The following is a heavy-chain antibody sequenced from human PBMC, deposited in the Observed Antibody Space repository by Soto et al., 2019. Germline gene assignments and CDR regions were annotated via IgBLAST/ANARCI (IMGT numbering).Heavy chain of an antibody. CDR2: ISGSGGST. J-gene: IGHJ4*02. V-gene: IGHV3-23*01. CDR1: GFILSSYA. Sequence: GGSLRLSCAASGFILSSYAMSWGRQAPGKGLEWVSAISGSGGSTYYADSVKGRFTISRDNSKNTLYLQMNSLRAEDTAVYYCAKDQARFLEWLLIGYFDYWGQGTLVTVSS. CDR3: AKDQARFLEWLLIGYFDY. D-gene: IGHD3-3*01.